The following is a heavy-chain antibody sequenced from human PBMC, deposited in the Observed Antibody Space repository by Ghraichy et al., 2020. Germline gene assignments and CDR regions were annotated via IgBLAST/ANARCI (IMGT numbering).Heavy chain of an antibody. CDR2: IIPIFGTA. J-gene: IGHJ4*02. CDR1: GGTFSSYA. V-gene: IGHV1-69*13. D-gene: IGHD4-17*01. CDR3: ARGGGGIYGDYSYFDY. Sequence: SVKVSCKASGGTFSSYAISWVRQAPGQGLEWMGGIIPIFGTANYAQKFQGRVTITADESTSTAYMELSSLRSEDTAVYYCARGGGGIYGDYSYFDYWGQGTLVTVSS.